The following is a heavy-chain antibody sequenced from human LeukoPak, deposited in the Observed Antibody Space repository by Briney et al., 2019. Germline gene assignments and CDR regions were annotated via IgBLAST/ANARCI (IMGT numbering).Heavy chain of an antibody. CDR2: ISASGGST. J-gene: IGHJ4*02. D-gene: IGHD3-9*01. CDR3: GKASEADFDWLYHFDY. V-gene: IGHV3-23*01. CDR1: GFTFRSYA. Sequence: PGGSLRLSCAASGFTFRSYAMSWVRQAPGKGLEWVSAISASGGSTYYADSVKGRFTISRDNPKNTMYLQMNSLKAEYTAVYYCGKASEADFDWLYHFDYWGERTLVIVSS.